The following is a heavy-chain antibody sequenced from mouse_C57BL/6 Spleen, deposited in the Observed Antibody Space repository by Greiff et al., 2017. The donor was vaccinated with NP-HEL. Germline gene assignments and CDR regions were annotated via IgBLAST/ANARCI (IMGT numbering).Heavy chain of an antibody. J-gene: IGHJ4*01. V-gene: IGHV1-61*01. CDR2: IYPSDSET. D-gene: IGHD1-1*01. CDR1: GYTYTSYW. Sequence: VQQQQPGAELVRPGSSVKLSCKASGYTYTSYWMDWVKQRPGQGLEWIGNIYPSDSETHYNQKFKDKATLTVDKSSSTAYMQLSSLTSEDSAVYYCARDYGSRRDYAMDDWGQGTSVTVSS. CDR3: ARDYGSRRDYAMDD.